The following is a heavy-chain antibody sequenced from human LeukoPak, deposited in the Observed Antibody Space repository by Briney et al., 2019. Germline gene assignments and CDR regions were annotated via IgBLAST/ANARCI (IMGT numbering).Heavy chain of an antibody. J-gene: IGHJ4*02. CDR3: AKGGVGTSLQPFDY. Sequence: PGGSLRLSCAASGFAFSSYAMSWVRQAPGKGLEWVSGISGTGGSTYYGDSVKGRFTISRDNSKNTLYLQMNSQRAEDTAVYYCAKGGVGTSLQPFDYWGQGTLVTVSS. CDR2: ISGTGGST. D-gene: IGHD2-8*01. CDR1: GFAFSSYA. V-gene: IGHV3-23*01.